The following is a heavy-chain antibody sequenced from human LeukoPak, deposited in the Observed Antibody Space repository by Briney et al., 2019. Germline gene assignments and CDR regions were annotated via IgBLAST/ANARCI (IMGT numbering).Heavy chain of an antibody. D-gene: IGHD6-19*01. Sequence: GGSLRLSCAGSGFIFNNYAMHWVRQPPGEGLEWVSGISWNSGSIDYAGSVKGRFTISRDNAKNSLYLQMNSLRVEDTAFYYCAKDNRRHYTSGPNPDSLHWGQGALVTVSS. CDR1: GFIFNNYA. CDR3: AKDNRRHYTSGPNPDSLH. CDR2: ISWNSGSI. V-gene: IGHV3-9*01. J-gene: IGHJ4*02.